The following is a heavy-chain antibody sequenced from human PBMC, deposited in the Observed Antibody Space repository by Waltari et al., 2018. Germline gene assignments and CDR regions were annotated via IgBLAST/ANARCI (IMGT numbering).Heavy chain of an antibody. D-gene: IGHD2-2*01. Sequence: EVQLVESGGGLVKPGGSLGLSCAASGFTFSSYSMNWVRQAPGKGLEWVSSISSSSSYIYYADSVKGRFTISRDNAKNSLYLQMNSLRAEDTAVYYCARVCSSTSCYREAFDIWGQGT. V-gene: IGHV3-21*01. CDR3: ARVCSSTSCYREAFDI. J-gene: IGHJ3*02. CDR1: GFTFSSYS. CDR2: ISSSSSYI.